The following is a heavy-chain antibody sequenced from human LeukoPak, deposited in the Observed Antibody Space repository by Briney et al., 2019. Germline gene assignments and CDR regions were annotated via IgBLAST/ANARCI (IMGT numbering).Heavy chain of an antibody. Sequence: GRSLRFSCAASGFTFSSYGMHWVRQAPGKGLEWVAVISYDGSNKYYADSVKGRFTISRDNSKSTLYLQMNSLRAEDTAVYYCAKEHDAPNHIVVVPAATDYWGQGTLVTVSS. CDR1: GFTFSSYG. J-gene: IGHJ4*02. D-gene: IGHD2-2*01. CDR3: AKEHDAPNHIVVVPAATDY. V-gene: IGHV3-30*18. CDR2: ISYDGSNK.